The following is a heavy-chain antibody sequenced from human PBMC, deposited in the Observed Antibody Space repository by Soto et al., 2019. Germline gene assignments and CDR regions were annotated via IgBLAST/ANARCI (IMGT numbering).Heavy chain of an antibody. J-gene: IGHJ5*02. CDR2: IYHSGST. D-gene: IGHD6-6*01. CDR1: GGSISSGGYS. V-gene: IGHV4-30-2*01. Sequence: TSETLSLTCAVSGGSISSGGYSWSWIRQPPGKGLEWIGYIYHSGSTYYNPSLKSRVTISVDRSKNQFSLKLSSVTAADTAVYYCARGIAARVSNWFDPWGQGTLVTVSS. CDR3: ARGIAARVSNWFDP.